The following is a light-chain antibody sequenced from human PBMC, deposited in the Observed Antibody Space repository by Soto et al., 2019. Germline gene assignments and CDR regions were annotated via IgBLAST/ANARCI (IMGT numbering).Light chain of an antibody. CDR2: GAV. Sequence: DIQMTQSPSSLSAFEGDRVTITCRASQAITSYLNWYQEKPGQAPKLLIYGAVMLESGVPSRFSGSGSGRDFTLTINSVQPEDFATYSCLQTYSAPYTFGQGTRLEI. V-gene: IGKV1-39*01. CDR1: QAITSY. J-gene: IGKJ2*01. CDR3: LQTYSAPYT.